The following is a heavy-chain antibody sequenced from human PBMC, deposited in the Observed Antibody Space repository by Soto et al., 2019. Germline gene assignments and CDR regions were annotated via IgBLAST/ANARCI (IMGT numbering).Heavy chain of an antibody. CDR3: ASRPACLICNWCDP. Sequence: QVQLQESGPGLVKPSQTLSLTCTVSGGSINSGDYYWNWIRQHPGKGLEWIGYIYNSGTTYYNPSLKSRATISVDTSKNQFSLKLSSVTAADTAVYYCASRPACLICNWCDPWGQGTLVTVSS. V-gene: IGHV4-31*03. CDR2: IYNSGTT. CDR1: GGSINSGDYY. J-gene: IGHJ5*02. D-gene: IGHD2-15*01.